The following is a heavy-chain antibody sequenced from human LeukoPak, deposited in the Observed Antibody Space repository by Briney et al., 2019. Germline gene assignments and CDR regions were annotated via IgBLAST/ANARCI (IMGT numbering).Heavy chain of an antibody. CDR2: SIVSDYTT. CDR3: AKGAQFNWNKDAFDR. V-gene: IGHV3-23*01. D-gene: IGHD1/OR15-1a*01. J-gene: IGHJ3*02. CDR1: GFTFSNYG. Sequence: GDSLRLSCAASGFTFSNYGLSWVRQAPAKGLEWVSASIVSDYTTYYAHSVKGRFTISRDNSKNTLYLQMHSLRAEDTAVYDCAKGAQFNWNKDAFDRWGQGTMVTVSS.